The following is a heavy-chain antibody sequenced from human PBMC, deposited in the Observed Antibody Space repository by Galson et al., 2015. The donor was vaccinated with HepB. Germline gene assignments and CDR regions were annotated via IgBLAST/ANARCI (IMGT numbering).Heavy chain of an antibody. Sequence: SLRLSCAASGFTFSSHGMHWVRQAPGKGLEWVAVIWSDGSNQRYVDSVRGRFTISRDNSKNTMYLQMNSLRAEDMAVYYCAREASYPNRRNYMDVWGKGTTVTVSS. CDR3: AREASYPNRRNYMDV. CDR2: IWSDGSNQ. D-gene: IGHD3-10*01. V-gene: IGHV3-33*01. CDR1: GFTFSSHG. J-gene: IGHJ6*03.